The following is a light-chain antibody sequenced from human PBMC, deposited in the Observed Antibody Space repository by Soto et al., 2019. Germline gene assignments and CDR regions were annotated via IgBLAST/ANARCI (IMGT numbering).Light chain of an antibody. V-gene: IGKV1-5*03. CDR3: QQGGNWPLT. CDR2: KAS. Sequence: DIQMTQSPSTLSASVGDRVTITCRASQNVENYLAWYQQKPGKAPKLLIYKASGLESGVPSRFGGSGYGTEFTPPISSLQSDDFAVYYCQQGGNWPLTFGQGTRLE. CDR1: QNVENY. J-gene: IGKJ5*01.